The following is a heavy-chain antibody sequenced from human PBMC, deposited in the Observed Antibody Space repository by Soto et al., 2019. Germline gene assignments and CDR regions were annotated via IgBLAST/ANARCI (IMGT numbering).Heavy chain of an antibody. CDR2: IYYSGST. J-gene: IGHJ4*02. CDR1: GGSISSSSYY. D-gene: IGHD5-12*01. Sequence: SETLSLTCTVSGGSISSSSYYWGWIRQPPGKGLEWIGSIYYSGSTYYNPSLKSRVTISVDASKNQFSMKLSSVTAADTAVYYCARVLVDIAVADNFAYWGQGTLVTVSS. CDR3: ARVLVDIAVADNFAY. V-gene: IGHV4-39*07.